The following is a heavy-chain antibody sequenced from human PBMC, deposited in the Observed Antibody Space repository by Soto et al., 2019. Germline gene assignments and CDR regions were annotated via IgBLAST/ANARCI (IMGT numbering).Heavy chain of an antibody. D-gene: IGHD1-1*01. J-gene: IGHJ6*02. Sequence: GGSLRLSCAASGFTVSSNYMSWVRQSPGKGLEWVSVIYSGGSTYYADSVKGRFTISRDNSKNTPYLQMNSLRAEDTAVYYCARDRGVQLDPNGYYGMDVWGQGTTVTVSS. CDR3: ARDRGVQLDPNGYYGMDV. CDR2: IYSGGST. CDR1: GFTVSSNY. V-gene: IGHV3-53*01.